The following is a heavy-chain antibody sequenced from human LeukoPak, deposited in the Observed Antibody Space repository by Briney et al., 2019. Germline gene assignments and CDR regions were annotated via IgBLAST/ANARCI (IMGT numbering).Heavy chain of an antibody. D-gene: IGHD1/OR15-1a*01. CDR2: VHYSGSA. J-gene: IGHJ5*02. CDR1: GASISTYY. CDR3: AGFGTYGANWFDP. V-gene: IGHV4-59*01. Sequence: SETLFLTCTVSGASISTYYWCWVRQPPGKGLEWIGYVHYSGSANYSPSLESRVTMSTDTSKNHFSLKLTSVTTADTAVYYCAGFGTYGANWFDPWGQGTLVTVSS.